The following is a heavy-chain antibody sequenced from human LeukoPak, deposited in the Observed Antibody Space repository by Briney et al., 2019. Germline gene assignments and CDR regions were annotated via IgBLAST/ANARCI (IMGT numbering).Heavy chain of an antibody. V-gene: IGHV1-46*01. CDR2: INPSVGGT. CDR1: GYTFTSYY. Sequence: ASVKVSYKTSGYTFTSYYIHWVRQAPGQGLEWMGIINPSVGGTRHAQKFQGRVTMTRGTSTSTVYMELSSLRSDDTAIYYCARSVGSTTYYYPFDHWGQGTLVTVSS. CDR3: ARSVGSTTYYYPFDH. J-gene: IGHJ4*02. D-gene: IGHD2/OR15-2a*01.